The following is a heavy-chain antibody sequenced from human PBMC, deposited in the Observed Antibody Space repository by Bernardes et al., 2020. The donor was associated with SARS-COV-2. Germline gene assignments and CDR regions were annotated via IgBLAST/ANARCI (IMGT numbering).Heavy chain of an antibody. D-gene: IGHD7-27*01. CDR2: IYTSGST. J-gene: IGHJ4*02. Sequence: SETLSLTCTVSGGSISSGSYYWSWIRQPAGKGLEWIGRIYTSGSTNYNPSLKSRVTISVDTSKNQFSLKLTSVTAADTAVYYCARESGAKYYFDYWGQGTLVTVSS. CDR1: GGSISSGSYY. V-gene: IGHV4-61*02. CDR3: ARESGAKYYFDY.